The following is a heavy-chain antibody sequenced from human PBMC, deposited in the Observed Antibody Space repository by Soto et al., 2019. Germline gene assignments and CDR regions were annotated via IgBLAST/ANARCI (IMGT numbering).Heavy chain of an antibody. CDR1: GFTFSSYW. Sequence: GVSLRLSCAASGFTFSSYWMSWVRQAPGKGLEWVANIKQDGSEKYYVDSVKGRFTISRDNAKNSLYLQMNSLRAEDTAVYYCARDPNIVLVPAALRSYYYYYGVDVWGQGTTVTVSS. CDR3: ARDPNIVLVPAALRSYYYYYGVDV. V-gene: IGHV3-7*01. CDR2: IKQDGSEK. J-gene: IGHJ6*02. D-gene: IGHD2-2*01.